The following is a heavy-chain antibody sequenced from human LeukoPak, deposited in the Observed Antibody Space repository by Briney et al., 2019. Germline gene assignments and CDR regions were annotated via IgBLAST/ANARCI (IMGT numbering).Heavy chain of an antibody. CDR2: IYYSGST. CDR1: GGSISSSSYY. J-gene: IGHJ5*02. CDR3: ARDPKSAVAADWFDP. D-gene: IGHD6-19*01. V-gene: IGHV4-39*02. Sequence: SSETLSLTCTVSGGSISSSSYYWGWIRQPPGKGLEWIGSIYYSGSTYYNPSLKSRVTISVDTSKNQFSLKLSSVTAADTAVYYCARDPKSAVAADWFDPWGQGTLVTVSS.